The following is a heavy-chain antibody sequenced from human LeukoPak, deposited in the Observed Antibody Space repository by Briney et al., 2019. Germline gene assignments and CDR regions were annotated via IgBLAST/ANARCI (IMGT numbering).Heavy chain of an antibody. CDR3: ARDPNNYYDSISGMDV. V-gene: IGHV4-34*01. D-gene: IGHD3-22*01. CDR2: INHSGST. CDR1: GGSISSHN. J-gene: IGHJ6*02. Sequence: SETLSLTCTVSGGSISSHNWSWIRQPPGKGLEWIGEINHSGSTNYNPSLKSRVTISVDTSKNQFSLKLSSVTAADTAVYYCARDPNNYYDSISGMDVWGQGTTATVSS.